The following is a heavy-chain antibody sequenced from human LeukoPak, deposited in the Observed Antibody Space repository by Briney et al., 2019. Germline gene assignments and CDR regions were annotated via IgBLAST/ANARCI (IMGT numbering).Heavy chain of an antibody. V-gene: IGHV3-30*02. CDR3: AKIPVDTAMAHVDY. Sequence: GGSLRLSCAASGFTFISYGMHWVRQAPGKGLEWVAFIRYDGSNKYYADSVKGRFTISGDNSKNTLYLQMNSLRAEDTAVYYCAKIPVDTAMAHVDYWGQGTVGTVSS. CDR2: IRYDGSNK. D-gene: IGHD5-18*01. J-gene: IGHJ4*02. CDR1: GFTFISYG.